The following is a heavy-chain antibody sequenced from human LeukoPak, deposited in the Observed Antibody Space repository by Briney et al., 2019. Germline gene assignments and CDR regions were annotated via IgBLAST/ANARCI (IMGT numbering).Heavy chain of an antibody. CDR2: INPSGGST. D-gene: IGHD4-11*01. V-gene: IGHV1-46*01. CDR1: GYTFTSYY. J-gene: IGHJ4*02. Sequence: ASVKVSCKASGYTFTSYYMHWVRQAPGQGLEWMGIINPSGGSTSYAQKFQGRVTMTRDTSTSTVYMELSSLRPEDTAVYYCARVGVSNYDYDYWGQGTLVTVSS. CDR3: ARVGVSNYDYDY.